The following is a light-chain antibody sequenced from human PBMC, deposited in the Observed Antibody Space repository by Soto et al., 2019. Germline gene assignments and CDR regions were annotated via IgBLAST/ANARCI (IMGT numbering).Light chain of an antibody. J-gene: IGKJ2*01. V-gene: IGKV3-11*01. CDR1: QSVGSY. Sequence: EIVLTQSPATLSLSPGERASLSCWASQSVGSYLAWYQQRLGQAPRLLIYDASNRATGVPARFSGSGSGTDFTLPISSLEPEDFAVYYCQQRSDWPSFGQGTKLEIK. CDR2: DAS. CDR3: QQRSDWPS.